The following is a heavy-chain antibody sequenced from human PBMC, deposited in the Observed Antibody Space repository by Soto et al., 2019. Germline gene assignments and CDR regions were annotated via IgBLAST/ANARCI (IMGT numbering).Heavy chain of an antibody. CDR1: GYTFTNYD. J-gene: IGHJ4*02. V-gene: IGHV1-8*01. CDR2: VNPNSGYT. D-gene: IGHD3-22*01. Sequence: ASVKVSCKASGYTFTNYDITWVRQAAGQGLEWVGWVNPNSGYTAYAQKFVGRVTMTRNTPLRTAYMELNSLRAEDTAVYYCAKDAPGSGWLSDYWGLGTLVTVSS. CDR3: AKDAPGSGWLSDY.